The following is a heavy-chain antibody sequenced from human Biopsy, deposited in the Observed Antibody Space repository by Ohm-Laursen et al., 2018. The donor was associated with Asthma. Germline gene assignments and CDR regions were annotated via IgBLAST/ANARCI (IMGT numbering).Heavy chain of an antibody. V-gene: IGHV3-11*01. J-gene: IGHJ4*02. Sequence: SLRLSCAASGFTVSDYHMSWIRQTPGRGLEWISYIGSRITDAIYYADSVKGRFTISRDNSRNTLHLQMNSLRAEDTAVYYCAKDVFPGWELRRGPDYWGQGTLVTVSS. CDR1: GFTVSDYH. D-gene: IGHD1-26*01. CDR2: IGSRITDAI. CDR3: AKDVFPGWELRRGPDY.